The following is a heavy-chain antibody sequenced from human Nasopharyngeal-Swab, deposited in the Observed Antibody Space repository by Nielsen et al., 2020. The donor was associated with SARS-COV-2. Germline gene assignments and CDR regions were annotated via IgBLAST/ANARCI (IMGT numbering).Heavy chain of an antibody. V-gene: IGHV3-11*01. CDR3: AREKGYQVLLDYYYHGLDV. D-gene: IGHD2-2*01. CDR2: ISCSGRST. Sequence: GESLKTPRAASGFTFNDYYMAWIRQAPGTGLEWISYISCSGRSTDPADSVKGRFTIPRDNANNFLYLPMNSLRGEDTAVYYCAREKGYQVLLDYYYHGLDVWGHGTAVTVSS. J-gene: IGHJ6*02. CDR1: GFTFNDYY.